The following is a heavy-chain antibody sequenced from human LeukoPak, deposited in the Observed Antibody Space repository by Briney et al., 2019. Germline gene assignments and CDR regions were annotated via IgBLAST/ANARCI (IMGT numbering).Heavy chain of an antibody. D-gene: IGHD3-3*01. J-gene: IGHJ4*02. CDR3: ATFGVIVRNNYLDY. CDR1: GFTFSTYT. CDR2: ITANGDRT. V-gene: IGHV3-23*01. Sequence: GGSLRLSCVVSGFTFSTYTMNWVRQAPGKGLDWVSSITANGDRTYYDDSVKGRFTISRDNSKNTLFLQMSSLRAEDTAVYYCATFGVIVRNNYLDYWGQGALVTVSS.